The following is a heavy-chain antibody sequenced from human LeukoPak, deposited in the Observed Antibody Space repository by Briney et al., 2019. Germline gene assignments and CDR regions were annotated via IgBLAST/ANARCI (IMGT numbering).Heavy chain of an antibody. D-gene: IGHD2-2*01. Sequence: GGSLRLSCTVAGFTFSDYPMAWVRQAPGKGLEWVSLISGSGDKTYFADSVEGRFTISRDNSKNTLHLQMNSLRAEDTAMYYCEKETKVGSSTIAYFQDWGQGTLVTVS. V-gene: IGHV3-23*01. CDR1: GFTFSDYP. CDR3: EKETKVGSSTIAYFQD. CDR2: ISGSGDKT. J-gene: IGHJ1*01.